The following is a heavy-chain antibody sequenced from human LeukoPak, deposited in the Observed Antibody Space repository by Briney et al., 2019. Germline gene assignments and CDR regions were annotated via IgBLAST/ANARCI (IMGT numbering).Heavy chain of an antibody. CDR2: IYYSGNT. V-gene: IGHV4-59*01. J-gene: IGHJ5*02. CDR1: GGSISGYY. Sequence: SETLSLTCTVSGGSISGYYWSWIRQPPGKGMEWIGYIYYSGNTIYSPSLKSRVTMSVDTSTNQFSLKLSSVTAADTAVYYCARVSTNGVSNWFDPWGQGTLVTVSS. D-gene: IGHD2-8*01. CDR3: ARVSTNGVSNWFDP.